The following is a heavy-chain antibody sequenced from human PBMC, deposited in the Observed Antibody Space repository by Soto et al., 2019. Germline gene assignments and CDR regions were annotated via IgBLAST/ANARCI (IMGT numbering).Heavy chain of an antibody. CDR1: GSPFSTFP. Sequence: GGPLNLPFSPFGSPFSTFPFPWFRRPPGRGLEYVSAISSNGGSTYYADSVKGRFTISRDNSKNTLYLQMSSLRAEDTAVYYCVKAHSGYDYVAFDIWGQGTMVTVSS. CDR2: ISSNGGST. J-gene: IGHJ3*02. V-gene: IGHV3-64D*06. CDR3: VKAHSGYDYVAFDI. D-gene: IGHD5-12*01.